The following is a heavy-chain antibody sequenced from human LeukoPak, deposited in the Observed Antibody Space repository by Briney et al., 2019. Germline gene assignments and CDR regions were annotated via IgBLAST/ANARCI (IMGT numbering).Heavy chain of an antibody. CDR1: GFTFNDHW. J-gene: IGHJ4*02. CDR3: ARDLVAGFDY. V-gene: IGHV3-7*01. CDR2: IENYGSET. D-gene: IGHD6-19*01. Sequence: GGSLRLSCAASGFTFNDHWMSWVRQAPGKGLQWVANIENYGSETYYVDSVKGRFTISRDNAKNSLYLQMSSLGAEDTAVYYCARDLVAGFDYWGQGTLVTVSS.